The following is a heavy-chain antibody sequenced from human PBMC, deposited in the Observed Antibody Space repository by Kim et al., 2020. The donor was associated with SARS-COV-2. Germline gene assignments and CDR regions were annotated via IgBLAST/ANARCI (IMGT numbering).Heavy chain of an antibody. Sequence: LKSRVTISVDTSKNQFSLKLSSVTAADTAVYYCARGRPIYDYIPYNWFDPWGQGTLVTVSS. D-gene: IGHD4-4*01. CDR3: ARGRPIYDYIPYNWFDP. V-gene: IGHV4-59*09. J-gene: IGHJ5*02.